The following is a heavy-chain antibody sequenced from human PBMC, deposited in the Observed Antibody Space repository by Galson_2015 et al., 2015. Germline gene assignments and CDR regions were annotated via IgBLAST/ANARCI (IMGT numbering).Heavy chain of an antibody. V-gene: IGHV4-4*02. J-gene: IGHJ4*02. D-gene: IGHD5-24*01. CDR1: GGPISSAFW. CDR2: IYQNGDI. Sequence: GTLSPTRAVSGGPISSAFWGAWVRPPPGKGVEWVAGIYQNGDINYNPSLQSRVALSVDMSKNQFSLKSSSLTAADTAVYYCARDLRGGGFNADFWGQGTLVTVSS. CDR3: ARDLRGGGFNADF.